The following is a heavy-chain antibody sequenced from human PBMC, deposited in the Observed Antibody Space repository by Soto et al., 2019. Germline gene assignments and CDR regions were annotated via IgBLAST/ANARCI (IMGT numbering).Heavy chain of an antibody. D-gene: IGHD1-7*01. Sequence: ASVKVSCKASGYTFTNSAVHWVRQAPGQRLEWMGWIITGNGNVKYSQKFQGRVTITRDTSATTAYMELSSLRSEDMAVYYCARNHPGELPFFDYWGQGTLVTVSS. V-gene: IGHV1-3*04. CDR2: IITGNGNV. CDR1: GYTFTNSA. J-gene: IGHJ4*02. CDR3: ARNHPGELPFFDY.